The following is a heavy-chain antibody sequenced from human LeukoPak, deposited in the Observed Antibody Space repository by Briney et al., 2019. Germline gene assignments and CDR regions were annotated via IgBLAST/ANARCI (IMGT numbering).Heavy chain of an antibody. CDR3: ARAGSYRPFDY. J-gene: IGHJ4*02. CDR1: GGSISSSSYY. Sequence: SETLSLTCTVSGGSISSSSYYWGWIRQPPGKGLEWIGSIYYSGSTYYNPSLKSRVTISVDTSKNQFSLKLSSVTAADTAVYYCARAGSYRPFDYWGQGTLVTVSS. D-gene: IGHD1-26*01. V-gene: IGHV4-39*07. CDR2: IYYSGST.